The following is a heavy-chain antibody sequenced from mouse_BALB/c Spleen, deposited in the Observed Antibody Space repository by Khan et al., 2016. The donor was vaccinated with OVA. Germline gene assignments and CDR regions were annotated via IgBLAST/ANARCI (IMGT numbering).Heavy chain of an antibody. D-gene: IGHD2-10*01. CDR1: GFSLTGYG. CDR3: ARAYYANYRETMDY. J-gene: IGHJ4*01. Sequence: QVQLKQSGPGLVAPSQSLSITCTVSGFSLTGYGVSWVRQPPGKGLEWLGMIWGDGSTDYESALKSRLSISKDNSKSQVFLKMNSLQTDDTARYYCARAYYANYRETMDYWGQGTSVT. V-gene: IGHV2-6-7*01. CDR2: IWGDGST.